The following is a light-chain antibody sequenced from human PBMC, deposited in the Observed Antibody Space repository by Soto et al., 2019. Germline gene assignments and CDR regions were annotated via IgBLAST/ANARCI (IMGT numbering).Light chain of an antibody. Sequence: QSALTQPASVSGSPGQSITFSCTGASSDIGGYNYVSWYQQHPGKAPKLMIYEVSNRPSGVSIRFSGSKSGNTASLTISGLQAEDEADYYCSSYTSSSTLLFGGGTKLTVL. CDR2: EVS. CDR1: SSDIGGYNY. V-gene: IGLV2-14*01. CDR3: SSYTSSSTLL. J-gene: IGLJ2*01.